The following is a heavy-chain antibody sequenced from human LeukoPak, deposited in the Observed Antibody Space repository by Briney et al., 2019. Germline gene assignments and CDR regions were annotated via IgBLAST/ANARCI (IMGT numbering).Heavy chain of an antibody. V-gene: IGHV4-59*12. D-gene: IGHD2-15*01. CDR3: ARAGYCSGGSCYAPIRGMDV. CDR2: MYHSGST. Sequence: SETLSLTCTVSGGSISSYYWSWIRQPPGKGLEWIGYMYHSGSTYYNPSLKSRVTISVDRSKNQFSLKLSSVTAADTAVYYCARAGYCSGGSCYAPIRGMDVWGQGTTVTVSS. CDR1: GGSISSYY. J-gene: IGHJ6*02.